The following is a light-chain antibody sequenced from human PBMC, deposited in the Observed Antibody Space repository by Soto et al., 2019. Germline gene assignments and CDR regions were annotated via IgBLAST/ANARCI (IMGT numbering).Light chain of an antibody. CDR3: LQHNSYPL. CDR2: ATS. J-gene: IGKJ3*01. CDR1: QGIRTD. Sequence: DIQMTQSPSSLSASVGDRVTITCRASQGIRTDIGWYQQKPGKAPKRLIYATSSLQSGVPSRFSGSGSGTEFTLTISSLQPEDFATYYCLQHNSYPLFGPGTKVDIK. V-gene: IGKV1-17*01.